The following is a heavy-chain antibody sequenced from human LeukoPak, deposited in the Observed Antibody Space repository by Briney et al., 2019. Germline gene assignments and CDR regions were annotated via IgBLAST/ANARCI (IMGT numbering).Heavy chain of an antibody. CDR3: ARDFHDYGDYEGEYYYYYYMDV. D-gene: IGHD4-17*01. Sequence: SETLSLTCTVSGGSISSYYWSWIRQPAWKGLEWIGRIYTSGSTNYNPSLKSRVTMSVDTSKNQFSLKLSSVTAADTAVYYCARDFHDYGDYEGEYYYYYYMDVWGKGTTVTVSS. J-gene: IGHJ6*03. CDR1: GGSISSYY. CDR2: IYTSGST. V-gene: IGHV4-4*07.